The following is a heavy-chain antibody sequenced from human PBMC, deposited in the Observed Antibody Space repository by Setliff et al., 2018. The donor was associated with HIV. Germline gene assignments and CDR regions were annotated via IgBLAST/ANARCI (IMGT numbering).Heavy chain of an antibody. V-gene: IGHV3-7*01. J-gene: IGHJ6*02. CDR1: GFTFSTYA. CDR2: IKEDGSEK. CDR3: AGSFYYYGMDV. Sequence: GGSLRLSCAVSGFTFSTYAMSWVRQAPGKGLEWMANIKEDGSEKYYVDSVKGRFTISRDNTKNSLYLQLNSPRAEDTALYFCAGSFYYYGMDVWGQGTTVTVSS.